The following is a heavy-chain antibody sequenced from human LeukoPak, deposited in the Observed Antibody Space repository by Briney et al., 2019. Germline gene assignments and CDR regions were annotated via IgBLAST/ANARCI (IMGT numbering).Heavy chain of an antibody. CDR1: GFTFSSYA. D-gene: IGHD2-2*03. CDR2: ISGSGGST. J-gene: IGHJ3*02. Sequence: PGGSLRLSCAASGFTFSSYAMSWVRQAPGKGLEWVSAISGSGGSTYYADSVKGRFTISRDNSKNTLDLQMNSLRAEDTAVYYCAKNGLDIVVVPAANDAFDIWGQGTMVTVSS. CDR3: AKNGLDIVVVPAANDAFDI. V-gene: IGHV3-23*01.